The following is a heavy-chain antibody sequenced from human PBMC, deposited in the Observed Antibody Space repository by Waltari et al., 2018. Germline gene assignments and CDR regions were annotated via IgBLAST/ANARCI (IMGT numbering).Heavy chain of an antibody. V-gene: IGHV3-23*01. CDR1: EFTFSTYA. J-gene: IGHJ4*02. Sequence: EVQLLESGGGLVQPGGSLRLSCAASEFTFSTYAMSWVRQAPGKGLEWVSAITNSGDSTYYADSVKGRFTISRDNSKNTLYLQMNGLRAEDTAIYYCAEDHGWLHYYWGQGTLVTVSS. CDR3: AEDHGWLHYY. CDR2: ITNSGDST. D-gene: IGHD5-12*01.